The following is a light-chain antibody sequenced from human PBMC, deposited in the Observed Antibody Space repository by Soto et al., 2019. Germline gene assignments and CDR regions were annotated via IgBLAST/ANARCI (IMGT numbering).Light chain of an antibody. CDR2: GAS. V-gene: IGKV3-20*01. CDR1: QSVSSSY. CDR3: QQYGSSRT. J-gene: IGKJ1*01. Sequence: EIVLTQSPGPPSLSPGERATLSCRASQSVSSSYLAWYQQKPGQAPRLLIYGASSRATGIPDRFSGSGSGTDFTLTISRLEPEDFAVYYCQQYGSSRTFGQGTKVDIK.